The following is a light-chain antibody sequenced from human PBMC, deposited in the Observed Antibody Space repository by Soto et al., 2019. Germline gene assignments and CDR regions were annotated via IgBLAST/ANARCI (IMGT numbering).Light chain of an antibody. CDR3: CSYAGGRTFV. V-gene: IGLV2-23*01. Sequence: QSALTQPASVSGSPGQSITISCTGTSRDVGTYTLVSWYQHYPGKAPKLIIYEGSKRPSGVSNRFSASKTGRTASLTISGLQPEDEADYYCCSYAGGRTFVFGTQTKLTVL. CDR2: EGS. J-gene: IGLJ1*01. CDR1: SRDVGTYTL.